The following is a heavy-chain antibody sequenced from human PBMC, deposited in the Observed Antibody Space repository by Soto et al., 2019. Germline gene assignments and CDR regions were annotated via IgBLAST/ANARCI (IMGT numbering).Heavy chain of an antibody. Sequence: QVQLVQSGAEVKKPGFSVKVSCKASGGTFSSYAISWVRQAPGQGLEWMGGIIPIFGTANYAQKFQGRVTITADESTSTAYMELSSLRSEDTAVYYCARGPNYDSSGYYYAWYYYGMDVWGQGTTVTVSS. CDR2: IIPIFGTA. J-gene: IGHJ6*02. CDR1: GGTFSSYA. V-gene: IGHV1-69*01. D-gene: IGHD3-22*01. CDR3: ARGPNYDSSGYYYAWYYYGMDV.